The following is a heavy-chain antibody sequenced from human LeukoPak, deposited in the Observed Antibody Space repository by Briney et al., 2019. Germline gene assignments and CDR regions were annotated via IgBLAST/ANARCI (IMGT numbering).Heavy chain of an antibody. J-gene: IGHJ3*02. CDR1: GYTFTSHD. CDR2: MNPNSSNT. D-gene: IGHD1-26*01. Sequence: ASVKVSCKASGYTFTSHDINWVRQATGQGLEWMGWMNPNSSNTGYAQKFQGRVTMTRDTSISTAYMELSRLRSDDTAVYYCAPSGIVGATTIHAFDIWGQGTMVTVSS. V-gene: IGHV1-8*01. CDR3: APSGIVGATTIHAFDI.